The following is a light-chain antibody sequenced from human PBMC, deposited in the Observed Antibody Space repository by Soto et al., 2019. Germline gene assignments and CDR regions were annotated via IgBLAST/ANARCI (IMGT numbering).Light chain of an antibody. J-gene: IGKJ3*01. CDR3: QQLNSYPLT. CDR2: AAS. Sequence: DIQLTQSPSFLSASVGDRVTITSRASQGISSYLAWYQQKPGKAPKLLIYAASTLQSGVPSRFSGSGSGTEFTLTISSLQPEDFAAYYCQQLNSYPLTFGPGTKVDIK. CDR1: QGISSY. V-gene: IGKV1-9*01.